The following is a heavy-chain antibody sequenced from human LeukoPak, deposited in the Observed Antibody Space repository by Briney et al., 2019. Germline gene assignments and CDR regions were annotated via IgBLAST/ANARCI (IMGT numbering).Heavy chain of an antibody. D-gene: IGHD3-16*01. V-gene: IGHV1-2*02. CDR3: RGRDGYNSFDY. CDR2: INPNSGGT. J-gene: IGHJ4*02. Sequence: ASVKVSCKASGYTFTGYYMHWVRQAPGQGLEWMGWINPNSGGTNYAQKFQGRVTMTRDTSISTAYMELSRLRSNDTTVYYCRGRDGYNSFDYWGQGTLVTVSS. CDR1: GYTFTGYY.